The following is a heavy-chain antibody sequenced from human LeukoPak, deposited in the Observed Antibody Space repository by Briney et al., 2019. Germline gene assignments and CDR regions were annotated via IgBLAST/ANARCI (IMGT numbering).Heavy chain of an antibody. CDR1: GGSFSGYY. J-gene: IGHJ4*02. CDR2: INHSGST. D-gene: IGHD6-13*01. Sequence: SETLSLTCAVYGGSFSGYYWSWIRQPPGKGLEWIGEINHSGSTNYNPSLKSRVTISVDTSKNQFSLKLSSVTAADTAAYYCASFIAAAGVDYWGQGTLVTVSS. V-gene: IGHV4-34*01. CDR3: ASFIAAAGVDY.